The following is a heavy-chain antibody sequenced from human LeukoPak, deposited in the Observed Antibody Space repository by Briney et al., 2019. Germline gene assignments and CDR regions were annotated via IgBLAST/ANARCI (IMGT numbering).Heavy chain of an antibody. D-gene: IGHD4-17*01. V-gene: IGHV3-23*01. CDR2: ISGGSSGST. CDR3: AKDRGLDGDYVPFDY. CDR1: GFTFSDYA. Sequence: PGGSLRLSCAASGFTFSDYAMSWVRQAPGKGLEWLSVISGGSSGSTYYADSVTGRFTVSRDNSKNTLYLQMNSLRAEDTAVYYCAKDRGLDGDYVPFDYWGQGTLVTVSS. J-gene: IGHJ4*02.